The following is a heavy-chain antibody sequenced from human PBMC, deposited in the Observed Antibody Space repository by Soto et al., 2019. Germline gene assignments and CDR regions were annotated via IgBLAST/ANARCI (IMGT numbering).Heavy chain of an antibody. CDR1: GGSISSGDYY. V-gene: IGHV4-30-4*01. CDR2: IYYSGST. D-gene: IGHD3-10*01. Sequence: SETLSLTXTVSGGSISSGDYYWSRKRQPPGKGLEWIGYIYYSGSTYYNPSLKSRVTISVDTSKNQFSLKLSSVTAADTAVYYCAFGEDYYGMDVWGQGTTVTVSS. J-gene: IGHJ6*02. CDR3: AFGEDYYGMDV.